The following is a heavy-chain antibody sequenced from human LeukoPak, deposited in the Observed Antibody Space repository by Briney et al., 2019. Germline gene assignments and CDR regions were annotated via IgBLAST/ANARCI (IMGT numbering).Heavy chain of an antibody. CDR2: IYHSGST. CDR1: GGSISSGGYY. CDR3: ARDYYDSRGGAYGMDV. D-gene: IGHD3-22*01. V-gene: IGHV4-30-2*05. Sequence: SETLSLTCTVSGGSISSGGYYWSWIRQPPGKGLEWIGYIYHSGSTYYNPSLKSRVTISVDTSKNQFSLKLSSVTAADTAVYYCARDYYDSRGGAYGMDVWGQGTTVTVSS. J-gene: IGHJ6*02.